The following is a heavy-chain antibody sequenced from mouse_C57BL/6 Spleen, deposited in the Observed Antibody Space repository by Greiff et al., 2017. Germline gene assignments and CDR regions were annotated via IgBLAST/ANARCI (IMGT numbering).Heavy chain of an antibody. Sequence: QQSGQGLEWIGEIDPSDSYTNYNQKFKGKATLTVDTSSSTAYMQLSSLTSEDSAVYYCARGGITTVVATDYWGQGTTLTVSS. V-gene: IGHV1-50*01. D-gene: IGHD1-1*01. J-gene: IGHJ2*01. CDR3: ARGGITTVVATDY. CDR2: IDPSDSYT.